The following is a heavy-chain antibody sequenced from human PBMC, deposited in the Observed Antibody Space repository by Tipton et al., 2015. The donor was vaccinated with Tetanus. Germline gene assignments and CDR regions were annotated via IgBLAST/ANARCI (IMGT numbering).Heavy chain of an antibody. J-gene: IGHJ4*02. Sequence: SLRLSCAASGFTFSSYAMNWVRQAPGKGLEWVSYISASGTIIFYADSVRDRFTVSRDNAKDSLYLQMNSLRDEDTAVYFCACHRHSNWFDYWGQGTLVTVSS. CDR3: ACHRHSNWFDY. CDR1: GFTFSSYA. D-gene: IGHD6-13*01. V-gene: IGHV3-48*02. CDR2: ISASGTII.